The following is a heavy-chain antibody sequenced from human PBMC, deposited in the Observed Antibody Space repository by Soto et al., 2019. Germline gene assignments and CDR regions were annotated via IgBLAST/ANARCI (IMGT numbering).Heavy chain of an antibody. V-gene: IGHV3-74*01. J-gene: IGHJ4*02. CDR1: GFTFSSYW. CDR2: INSDGSST. D-gene: IGHD3-9*01. Sequence: PGGSLRLSCAASGFTFSSYWMHWVRQAPGKGLVWVSRINSDGSSTSYADSVKGRFTISRDNAKHTLYLQMNSLRAEDTAVYYCARDPILILTGCFDYWGQGTLVTVSS. CDR3: ARDPILILTGCFDY.